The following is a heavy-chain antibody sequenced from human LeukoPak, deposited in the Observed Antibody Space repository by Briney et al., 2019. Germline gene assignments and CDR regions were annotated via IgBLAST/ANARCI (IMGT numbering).Heavy chain of an antibody. V-gene: IGHV1-18*01. D-gene: IGHD2-2*01. J-gene: IGHJ6*02. CDR2: ISAYNGNT. CDR1: GYTFTSYG. CDR3: ARASPVWPNYYGTDV. Sequence: ASVKVSCKASGYTFTSYGISWVRQAPGQGLEWMGWISAYNGNTNYAQKLQGRVTMTTDTSTSTAYMELRSLRSDDTAVYYCARASPVWPNYYGTDVWGQGTTVTVSS.